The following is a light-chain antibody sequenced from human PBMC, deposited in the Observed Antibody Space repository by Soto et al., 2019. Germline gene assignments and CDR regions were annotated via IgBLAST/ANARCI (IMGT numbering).Light chain of an antibody. V-gene: IGKV3-20*01. CDR2: SAS. Sequence: EIVLTQSPGTLSLSPGERATLSCRASQSVTSNYLAWYQQKPGQAPRLLIYSASRRATGIPDRFSGSGSGTDFTLTISRLEPEDFAVYYCQQYGSSPNTFGQGTKVDIK. J-gene: IGKJ2*01. CDR3: QQYGSSPNT. CDR1: QSVTSNY.